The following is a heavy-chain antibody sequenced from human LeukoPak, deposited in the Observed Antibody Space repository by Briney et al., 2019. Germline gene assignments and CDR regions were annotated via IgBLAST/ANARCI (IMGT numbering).Heavy chain of an antibody. CDR3: ARGYDIDV. CDR2: IYYTGTT. V-gene: IGHV4-59*01. J-gene: IGHJ6*02. CDR1: GGSISNYY. Sequence: MPSETLSLTCTVSGGSISNYYWSWIRQPPGKALEWIGYIYYTGTTKYNPSLKSRATISLDTSKNQFSLKLTSVTAADTALFFCARGYDIDVWGQGTTVTVSS.